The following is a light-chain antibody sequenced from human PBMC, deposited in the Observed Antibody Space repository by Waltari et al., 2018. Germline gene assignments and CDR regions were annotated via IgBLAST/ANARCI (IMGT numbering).Light chain of an antibody. CDR2: GAS. Sequence: EIVLTQSPGTLSLSPGESATLSCRASQSVGRNYLAWYQQRHGQAPRLLIYGASGRATGIPDRFSGSGSGTDFTPSISRLEPEDFAVYYCQHYVRTWAFGQGTKVEIK. V-gene: IGKV3-20*01. CDR1: QSVGRNY. J-gene: IGKJ1*01. CDR3: QHYVRTWA.